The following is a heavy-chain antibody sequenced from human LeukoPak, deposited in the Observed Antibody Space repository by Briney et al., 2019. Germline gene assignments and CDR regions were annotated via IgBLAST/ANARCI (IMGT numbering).Heavy chain of an antibody. J-gene: IGHJ4*02. Sequence: SETLSLTCTVSGGSISSSGYYWGWIRQPPGKGLEWIGTIYYSGSTYYNPSLNSRVTISVDTSKNQFSLKLSSVTAADTAVYYCARTGNAAVPPYFDYWGQGALVTGSS. CDR3: ARTGNAAVPPYFDY. V-gene: IGHV4-39*01. D-gene: IGHD3-10*01. CDR1: GGSISSSGYY. CDR2: IYYSGST.